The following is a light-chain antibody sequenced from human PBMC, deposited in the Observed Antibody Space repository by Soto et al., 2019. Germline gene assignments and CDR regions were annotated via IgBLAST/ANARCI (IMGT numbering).Light chain of an antibody. Sequence: EIVLTQSPGTLSLSPGERATVSCRASQGVRNNDLTRYQQKAGQAPRLLIYDAYNRAAGIPDRFSGSGSGIDFTLTISRLEHEDFAVYYCPQYGSLPLTFGGGIKVEIK. CDR2: DAY. J-gene: IGKJ4*01. CDR1: QGVRNND. V-gene: IGKV3-20*01. CDR3: PQYGSLPLT.